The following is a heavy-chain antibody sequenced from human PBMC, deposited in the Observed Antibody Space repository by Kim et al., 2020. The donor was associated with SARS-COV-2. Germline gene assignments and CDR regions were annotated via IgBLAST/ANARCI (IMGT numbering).Heavy chain of an antibody. CDR3: AGAYSYYYESRGGDAFDI. CDR1: GFTFSSYA. CDR2: ISYDGSNK. Sequence: GGSLRLSCAASGFTFSSYAMHWVRQAPGKGLEWVAFISYDGSNKYYADSVKGRFTISRDNSKNTLYLQMNSLGAEDTAVYYCAGAYSYYYESRGGDAFDIWGEGTMVTVSP. V-gene: IGHV3-30-3*01. D-gene: IGHD3-22*01. J-gene: IGHJ3*02.